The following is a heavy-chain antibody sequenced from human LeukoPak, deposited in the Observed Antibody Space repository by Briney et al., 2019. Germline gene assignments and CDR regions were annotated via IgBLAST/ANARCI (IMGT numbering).Heavy chain of an antibody. Sequence: SETLSLTCTVSGGSISSSSYYWGWIRQPPGKGLEWIGSIYYSGSTYYNPSLKSRVTISVDTSKNQFSLKLSSVTAADTAVYYCARDESSSWYMRLFDYWGQGTLVTVSS. V-gene: IGHV4-39*07. CDR2: IYYSGST. J-gene: IGHJ4*02. CDR3: ARDESSSWYMRLFDY. CDR1: GGSISSSSYY. D-gene: IGHD6-13*01.